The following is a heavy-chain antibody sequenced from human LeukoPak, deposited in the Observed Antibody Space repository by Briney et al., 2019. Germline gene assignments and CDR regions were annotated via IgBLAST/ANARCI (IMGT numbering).Heavy chain of an antibody. D-gene: IGHD3-22*01. J-gene: IGHJ4*02. Sequence: PSETLSLTCAVYGGSFSGYYWSWIRQPPGKGLEWVSAISGSGGSTYYADSVKGRFTISRDNSKNTLYLQMNSLRAEDTAVYYCAKSLHHDFWGYDSSGYGGGGFDYWGQGTLVTVSS. CDR2: ISGSGGST. CDR1: GGSFSGYY. CDR3: AKSLHHDFWGYDSSGYGGGGFDY. V-gene: IGHV3-23*01.